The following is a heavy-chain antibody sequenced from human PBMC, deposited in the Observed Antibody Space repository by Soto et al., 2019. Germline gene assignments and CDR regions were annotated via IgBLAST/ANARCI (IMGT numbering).Heavy chain of an antibody. D-gene: IGHD6-19*01. J-gene: IGHJ5*02. V-gene: IGHV3-33*01. CDR2: IWYDGSND. CDR3: ARDPRDSSGWYFWLDT. Sequence: QVQLVESGGGVVQPGRSLRVSCAASGFSFSQYGMHWVRQAPGKGLEWVVVIWYDGSNDYYADSVKGRFVISRDNFENTLYLQMNSLRVEDTAVYYCARDPRDSSGWYFWLDTWGQGTLVSVST. CDR1: GFSFSQYG.